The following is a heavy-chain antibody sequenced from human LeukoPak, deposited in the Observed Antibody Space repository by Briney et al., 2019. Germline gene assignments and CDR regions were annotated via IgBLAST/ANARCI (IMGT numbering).Heavy chain of an antibody. CDR1: GGSFSGYY. Sequence: PSETLSLTCAVYGGSFSGYYWSWIRQPPGKGLEWIGEINHSGSTNYNPSLKSRDTISVDTSKNQFSLKLSSVTAADTAVYYCARGDRITIFGVVIIPVFDAFDIWGQGTMVTVSS. D-gene: IGHD3-3*01. J-gene: IGHJ3*02. V-gene: IGHV4-34*01. CDR3: ARGDRITIFGVVIIPVFDAFDI. CDR2: INHSGST.